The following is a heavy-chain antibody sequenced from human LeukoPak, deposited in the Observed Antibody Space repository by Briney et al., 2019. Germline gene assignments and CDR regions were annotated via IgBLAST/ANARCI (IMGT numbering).Heavy chain of an antibody. J-gene: IGHJ4*02. CDR3: ARADGTGGPYDY. D-gene: IGHD3/OR15-3a*01. Sequence: SGGSLRLSCAASGFTFDDYGMSWVRQAPGKGLEWVSGINWNGGSTGYADSVKGRFTISRDNAKNSLYLQMNSLRAEDTAVYYCARADGTGGPYDYWGQGTLVTVSS. CDR1: GFTFDDYG. V-gene: IGHV3-20*04. CDR2: INWNGGST.